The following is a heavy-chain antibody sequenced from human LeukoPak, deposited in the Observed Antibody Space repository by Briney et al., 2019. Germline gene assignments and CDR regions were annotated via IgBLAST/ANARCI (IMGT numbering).Heavy chain of an antibody. Sequence: GGSLRLSCAASGFTFSNAWMTWVRQAPGKGLEWVGLIKRKSDGGTTDYAAPVKGRFTISRDDSKNTLYLQMNSLKTEDTAVYFCTSTLGYWGQGTLVTVSS. V-gene: IGHV3-15*01. CDR1: GFTFSNAW. D-gene: IGHD2/OR15-2a*01. CDR2: IKRKSDGGTT. CDR3: TSTLGY. J-gene: IGHJ4*02.